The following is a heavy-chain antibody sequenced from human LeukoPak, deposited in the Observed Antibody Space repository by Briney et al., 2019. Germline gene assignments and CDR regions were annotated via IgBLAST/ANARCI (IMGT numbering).Heavy chain of an antibody. CDR1: GYTFTSYA. D-gene: IGHD6-19*01. V-gene: IGHV1-3*01. Sequence: ASVKVSCKASGYTFTSYAMHWVRQAPGQRLEWMGWINAGNGNTKYSQKFQGRVTITRDTSASTAYMELSSLRSEDTAVYYCARVDSSGWYFLGLDYWGQGTLVTVSS. CDR2: INAGNGNT. CDR3: ARVDSSGWYFLGLDY. J-gene: IGHJ4*02.